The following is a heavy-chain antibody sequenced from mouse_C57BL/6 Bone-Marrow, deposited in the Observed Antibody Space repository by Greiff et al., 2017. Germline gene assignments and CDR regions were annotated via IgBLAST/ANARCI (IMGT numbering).Heavy chain of an antibody. CDR1: GYTFTSYC. V-gene: IGHV1-81*01. D-gene: IGHD2-3*01. Sequence: VQLQQSGAELVRPGASVKLSCKASGYTFTSYCMSWVKQRPGQGLEWIGDIYPRAGATNYNDKFKGKATLTADKSSSTAYMQLRSLTSEDSAVXRCYEWLLADWGQGTTLTVSS. CDR3: YEWLLAD. CDR2: IYPRAGAT. J-gene: IGHJ2*01.